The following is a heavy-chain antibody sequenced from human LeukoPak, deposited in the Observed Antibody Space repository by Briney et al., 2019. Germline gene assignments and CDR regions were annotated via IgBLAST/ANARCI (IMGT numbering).Heavy chain of an antibody. Sequence: ASVKVSCKAFGYTFTSNYMHWVRQAPGQGLEWMGWMNPNTGNTGYAQKFQGRVTMSSDTSINTAYMELSSLRSEDTAVYYCARRSDYYDSSSYRYWGQGSPVTVSS. V-gene: IGHV1-8*02. CDR3: ARRSDYYDSSSYRY. CDR2: MNPNTGNT. J-gene: IGHJ4*02. CDR1: GYTFTSNY. D-gene: IGHD3-22*01.